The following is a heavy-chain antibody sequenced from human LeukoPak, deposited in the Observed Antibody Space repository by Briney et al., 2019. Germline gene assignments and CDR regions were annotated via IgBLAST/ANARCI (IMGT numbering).Heavy chain of an antibody. D-gene: IGHD2-2*02. J-gene: IGHJ6*03. CDR1: GYTLTELS. V-gene: IGHV1-24*01. Sequence: GATVKVPCKVSGYTLTELSMHWVRQAPGKGLEWMGGFDPEDGETIYAQKFQGRVTMTEDTSTDTAYMELSSLRSEDTAVYYCATLDCSSTSCYRDQYYMDVWGKGTTVTVSS. CDR3: ATLDCSSTSCYRDQYYMDV. CDR2: FDPEDGET.